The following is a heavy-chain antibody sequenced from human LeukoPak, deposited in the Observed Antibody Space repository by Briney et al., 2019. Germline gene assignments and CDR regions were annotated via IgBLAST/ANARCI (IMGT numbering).Heavy chain of an antibody. J-gene: IGHJ6*02. CDR2: INHSGST. CDR1: GGSISSYY. Sequence: PSETLSLTCTVSGGSISSYYWSWIRQPPGKGLEWIGEINHSGSTNYNPSLKSRVTISVDTSKNQSSLKLSSVTAADTAVYYCARGGRRPGMDVWGQGTTVTVSS. CDR3: ARGGRRPGMDV. V-gene: IGHV4-34*01. D-gene: IGHD5-24*01.